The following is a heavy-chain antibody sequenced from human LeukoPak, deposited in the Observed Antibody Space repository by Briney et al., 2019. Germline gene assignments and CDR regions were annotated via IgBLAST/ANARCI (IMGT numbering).Heavy chain of an antibody. V-gene: IGHV3-23*01. J-gene: IGHJ3*02. CDR2: ISGSGGSI. CDR1: GFTFRSFA. Sequence: GGSLGLSCAASGFTFRSFAIHWVRQAPGKGLEWVSAISGSGGSIYYADSVKGRFTISRDNSKNTLYLQMNSLRAEDTAVYYCAKVTPFYYDSSGYRIDAFDIWGQGTMVTVSS. D-gene: IGHD3-22*01. CDR3: AKVTPFYYDSSGYRIDAFDI.